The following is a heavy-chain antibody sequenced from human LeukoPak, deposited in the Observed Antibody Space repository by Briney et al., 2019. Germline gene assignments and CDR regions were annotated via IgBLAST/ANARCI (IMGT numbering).Heavy chain of an antibody. D-gene: IGHD4-11*01. Sequence: ASVKVSCKVSGYTFTDYYMHWVQQAPGKGLEWMGLVDPEDGETIYAEKFQGRVTITADTSTDTAYMELSSLRSDDTAVYYCARDVATTNWFDPWGQGTLVTVSS. V-gene: IGHV1-69-2*01. CDR2: VDPEDGET. CDR3: ARDVATTNWFDP. J-gene: IGHJ5*02. CDR1: GYTFTDYY.